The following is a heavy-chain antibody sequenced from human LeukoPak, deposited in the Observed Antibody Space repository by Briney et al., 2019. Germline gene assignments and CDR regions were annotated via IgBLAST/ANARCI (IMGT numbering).Heavy chain of an antibody. CDR1: GFIFSDYW. CDR3: ARVKGANRDCFDY. CDR2: IKLDGSEK. V-gene: IGHV3-7*01. D-gene: IGHD4/OR15-4a*01. J-gene: IGHJ4*02. Sequence: GGSLRLSCAASGFIFSDYWMNWVRQAPGKGLEWVANIKLDGSEKYYVDSVKGRFTISRDNAKNSLYLQINSLRAEDTAVYYCARVKGANRDCFDYWGQGTLVTVSS.